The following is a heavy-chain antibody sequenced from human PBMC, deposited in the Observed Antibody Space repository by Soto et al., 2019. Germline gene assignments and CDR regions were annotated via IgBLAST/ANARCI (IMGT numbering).Heavy chain of an antibody. J-gene: IGHJ6*02. D-gene: IGHD3-10*01. CDR2: ISYSGTT. CDR3: ARERMRETLFGGEGDLDV. Sequence: PSETLSLTCTVSVGSISNYYWNCIRHPPGKGLEWIGYISYSGTTRYKSSLESRVTISLDTSKKQFSLKLSSVTAADTAVYYCARERMRETLFGGEGDLDVLGQGTTVTVSS. V-gene: IGHV4-59*01. CDR1: VGSISNYY.